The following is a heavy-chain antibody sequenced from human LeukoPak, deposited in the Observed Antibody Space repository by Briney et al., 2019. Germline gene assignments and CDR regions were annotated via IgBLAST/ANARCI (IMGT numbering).Heavy chain of an antibody. V-gene: IGHV3-7*03. Sequence: PGGSLRLSCAASGFTFSSYWMSWVRQAPGKGLEWVANIKQDGSEKYYVDSVKGRFTISRDNAKNSLYLQMNSLRAEDTAVYYCASEYDFWSGYVDYWGQGTLVTVSS. CDR1: GFTFSSYW. CDR3: ASEYDFWSGYVDY. J-gene: IGHJ4*02. D-gene: IGHD3-3*01. CDR2: IKQDGSEK.